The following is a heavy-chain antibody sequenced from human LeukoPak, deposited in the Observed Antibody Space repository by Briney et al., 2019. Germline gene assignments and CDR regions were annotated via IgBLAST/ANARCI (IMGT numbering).Heavy chain of an antibody. D-gene: IGHD5-24*01. CDR2: IRFDGSEN. Sequence: GGSLRLSCAASTFTFTRDGMHWVRQAPGKGLEWVSFIRFDGSENYNADSVKGRFTISRDNSKNRLFLQMNNLRVEDTAVYFCARASIRNAFNIWGQGTIVTVSS. CDR3: ARASIRNAFNI. J-gene: IGHJ3*02. V-gene: IGHV3-30*02. CDR1: TFTFTRDG.